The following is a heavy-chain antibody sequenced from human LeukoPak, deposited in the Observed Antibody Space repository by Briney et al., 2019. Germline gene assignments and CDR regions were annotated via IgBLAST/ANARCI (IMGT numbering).Heavy chain of an antibody. CDR1: GYTFTNCA. D-gene: IGHD2-2*01. J-gene: IGHJ4*02. CDR2: ISAYNTNT. CDR3: ARVVVGESVVPIAGYFDY. Sequence: GASVKVSCKASGYTFTNCAISWVRQAPGQGLEWMGWISAYNTNTNYAQNLQGRVTMTTDTSTSTAYMELRSLRSDDTAVYYCARVVVGESVVPIAGYFDYWGQGTLVIVSS. V-gene: IGHV1-18*01.